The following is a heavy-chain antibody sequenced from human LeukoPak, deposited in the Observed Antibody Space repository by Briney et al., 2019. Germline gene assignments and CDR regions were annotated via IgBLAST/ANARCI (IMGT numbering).Heavy chain of an antibody. CDR3: AQDRAWIEFYF. CDR1: GFTFSSYA. J-gene: IGHJ4*02. Sequence: GGSLRLSCAASGFTFSSYAMSWVRLAPGKGLEWVSAISGSGGSTYYADSVKGRFTISRDNSKNTMYLQMNSLRAEDTAVYYCAQDRAWIEFYFWGQGTLVTVSS. V-gene: IGHV3-23*01. CDR2: ISGSGGST. D-gene: IGHD5-12*01.